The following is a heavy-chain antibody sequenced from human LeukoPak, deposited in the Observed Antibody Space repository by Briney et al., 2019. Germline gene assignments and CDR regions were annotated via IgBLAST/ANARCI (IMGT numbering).Heavy chain of an antibody. CDR3: AKSRGESRGASNY. J-gene: IGHJ4*02. D-gene: IGHD1-26*01. V-gene: IGHV3-23*01. CDR2: ISGSGDTT. CDR1: GFTFSSCA. Sequence: GGSLRLSCAASGFTFSSCAMNWVRQAPGKGLEWVSFISGSGDTTYYADSVKGRFTISRDKSKNTLYLQMNSLRAEDTAVYYCAKSRGESRGASNYWGQGTLVTVSS.